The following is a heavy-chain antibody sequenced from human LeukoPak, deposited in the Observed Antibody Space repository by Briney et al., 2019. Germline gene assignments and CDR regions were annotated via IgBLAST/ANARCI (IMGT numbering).Heavy chain of an antibody. CDR3: ARDWRWLRSHAAFDI. Sequence: SVKVSCKASGYTFTNYYITWVRQAPGQGLEWMGWISAYNGYTNYAQKLQGRVTMTTDTSTSTAYMELRSLRAEDTAVYYCARDWRWLRSHAAFDIWGQGTMVTVSS. CDR2: ISAYNGYT. CDR1: GYTFTNYY. J-gene: IGHJ3*02. D-gene: IGHD5-24*01. V-gene: IGHV1-18*01.